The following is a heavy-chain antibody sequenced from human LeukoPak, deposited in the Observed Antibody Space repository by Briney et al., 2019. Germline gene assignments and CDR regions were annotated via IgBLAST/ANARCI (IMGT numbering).Heavy chain of an antibody. CDR3: ARKIYGSDNYIDY. J-gene: IGHJ4*02. D-gene: IGHD3-10*01. CDR2: LSSGGSMI. V-gene: IGHV3-11*01. Sequence: GGSLRLSCVASGFTFSDYYINWIRQAPGMGLEWIAYLSSGGSMIYYADSVKGRFAISRDNAKNSGYLQMNSLRAEDTALYYCARKIYGSDNYIDYWGQGTLVTVSS. CDR1: GFTFSDYY.